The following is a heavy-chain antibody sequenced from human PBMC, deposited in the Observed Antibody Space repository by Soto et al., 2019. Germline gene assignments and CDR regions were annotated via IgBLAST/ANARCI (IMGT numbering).Heavy chain of an antibody. CDR3: AMSDREWLVPGDWFDP. J-gene: IGHJ5*02. Sequence: ASVKVSCKASGGTFTSYGISWVRQAPGQGLEWMGWISAYNGNTNYAQKLQGRVTMTTDTSTSTAYMELRSLRSDDTAVYYCAMSDREWLVPGDWFDPWGQGTLVTVSS. D-gene: IGHD6-19*01. CDR1: GGTFTSYG. CDR2: ISAYNGNT. V-gene: IGHV1-18*01.